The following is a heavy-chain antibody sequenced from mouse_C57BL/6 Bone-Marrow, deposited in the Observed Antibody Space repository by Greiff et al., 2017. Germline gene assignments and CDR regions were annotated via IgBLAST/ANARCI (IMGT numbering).Heavy chain of an antibody. CDR2: ISNLAYSI. CDR1: GFTFSDYG. Sequence: EVKLMESGGGLVQPGGSLKLSCAASGFTFSDYGMAWVRQAPRKGPEWVAFISNLAYSIYYADTVTGRFTISRENAKNTLYLEMSSLRSEDTAMYYCARQNYGSPGWFAYWGHGTLVTVSA. D-gene: IGHD1-1*01. CDR3: ARQNYGSPGWFAY. J-gene: IGHJ3*01. V-gene: IGHV5-15*01.